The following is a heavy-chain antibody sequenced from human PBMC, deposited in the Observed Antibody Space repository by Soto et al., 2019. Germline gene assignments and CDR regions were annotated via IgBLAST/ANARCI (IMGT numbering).Heavy chain of an antibody. D-gene: IGHD5-18*01. CDR3: ARVFLFLQLWCHPDYYYGMDV. CDR2: ISAYNGNT. V-gene: IGHV1-18*01. CDR1: GRTFSSYG. J-gene: IGHJ6*02. Sequence: ASVKVSFKASGRTFSSYGISWVRQAPGQGLEWMGWISAYNGNTNYAQKLQGRVTMTTDTSTSTAYMELRSLRSDDTAVYYCARVFLFLQLWCHPDYYYGMDVWGQGSTVTVSS.